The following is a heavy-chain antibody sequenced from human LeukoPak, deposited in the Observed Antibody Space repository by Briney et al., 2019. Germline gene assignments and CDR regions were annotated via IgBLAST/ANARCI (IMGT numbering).Heavy chain of an antibody. D-gene: IGHD1-7*01. CDR2: ISNSGGTT. CDR3: AKDLGELRSINFYFDC. J-gene: IGHJ4*02. CDR1: GFTFSSYA. Sequence: GGSLRLSCAASGFTFSSYAMSWVRQAPGKGLEWVSGISNSGGTTYYADSVKGRFTISRDNTKNTLYLQMDSLRAEDTALYYCAKDLGELRSINFYFDCWGQGALVTVSS. V-gene: IGHV3-23*01.